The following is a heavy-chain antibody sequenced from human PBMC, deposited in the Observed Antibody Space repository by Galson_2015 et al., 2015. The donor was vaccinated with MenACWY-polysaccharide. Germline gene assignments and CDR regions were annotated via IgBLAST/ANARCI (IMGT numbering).Heavy chain of an antibody. D-gene: IGHD3/OR15-3a*01. J-gene: IGHJ6*02. Sequence: SLRLSCAASGFTFGSYALNWVRQAPGGGLEWLSGISASGSNTYNADSVKGRFTISRDNSKSILYLEMKSLRAEDTAVYFCAGGDLSLDKYSYYGMDVWG. CDR1: GFTFGSYA. V-gene: IGHV3-23*01. CDR2: ISASGSNT. CDR3: AGGDLSLDKYSYYGMDV.